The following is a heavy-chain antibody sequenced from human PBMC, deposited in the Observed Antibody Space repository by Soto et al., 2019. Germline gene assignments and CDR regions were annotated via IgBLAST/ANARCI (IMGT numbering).Heavy chain of an antibody. J-gene: IGHJ4*02. CDR2: ISSSSSTI. CDR3: ARDTGGSYYILPLDY. CDR1: GFTFSAFA. Sequence: GGSLRLSCAASGFTFSAFAMSWVRQAPGKGLEWVSYISSSSSTIYYADSVKGRFTISRDNAKNSLYLQMNSLRAEDTAVYYCARDTGGSYYILPLDYWGQGTLVTVSS. D-gene: IGHD1-26*01. V-gene: IGHV3-48*01.